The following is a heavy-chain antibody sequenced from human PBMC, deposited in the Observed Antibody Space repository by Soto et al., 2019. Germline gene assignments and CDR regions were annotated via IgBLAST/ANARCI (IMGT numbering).Heavy chain of an antibody. Sequence: VQLLESGGGLVQPGGSLSLSCAASGFTFSSYAMSWVRQAPGKGLEWVSAIRGSGDSTYYADSVKGRFTISRDNSKNTLYLQMNSLRAEDTAVYYCAKPNLYCSSTSCYDYWGQGTLVTVSS. V-gene: IGHV3-23*01. D-gene: IGHD2-2*01. CDR2: IRGSGDST. J-gene: IGHJ4*02. CDR1: GFTFSSYA. CDR3: AKPNLYCSSTSCYDY.